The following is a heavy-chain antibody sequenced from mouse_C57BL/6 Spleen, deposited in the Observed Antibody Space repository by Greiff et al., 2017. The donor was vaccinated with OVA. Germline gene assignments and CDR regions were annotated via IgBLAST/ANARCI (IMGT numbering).Heavy chain of an antibody. J-gene: IGHJ1*03. Sequence: QVQLQQSGAELVRPGASVKLSCKASGYTFTDYYINWVKQRPGQGLEWIARIYPGSGNTYYNEKFKGKATLTADKSSSTAYMQLSSRTSEDSAVYFCARCPDYYGSSYDWYCDVWGTGTTGTVSS. CDR3: ARCPDYYGSSYDWYCDV. CDR2: IYPGSGNT. V-gene: IGHV1-76*01. D-gene: IGHD1-1*01. CDR1: GYTFTDYY.